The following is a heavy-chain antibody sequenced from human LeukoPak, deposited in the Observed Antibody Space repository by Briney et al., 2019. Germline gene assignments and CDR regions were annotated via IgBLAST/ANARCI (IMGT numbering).Heavy chain of an antibody. CDR3: ARVAGDIVVVPAAMPGDYYYYMDV. J-gene: IGHJ6*03. V-gene: IGHV3-21*04. CDR2: ISSSGSTI. CDR1: EFTFSSYN. D-gene: IGHD2-2*01. Sequence: GGSLRLSCAASEFTFSSYNMNWVSQAPGKGLEWVSAISSSGSTIYYADSVKGRFTISRDNAKNSLYLQMNSLRAEDTAVYYCARVAGDIVVVPAAMPGDYYYYMDVWGKGTTVTISS.